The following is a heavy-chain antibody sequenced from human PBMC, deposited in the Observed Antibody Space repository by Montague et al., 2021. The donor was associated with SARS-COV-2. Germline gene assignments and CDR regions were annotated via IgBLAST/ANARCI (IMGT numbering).Heavy chain of an antibody. CDR3: ARGRIEVSMIVVVMTGASYYMDV. V-gene: IGHV4-34*01. CDR2: INHSGSA. J-gene: IGHJ6*03. Sequence: SETLSLTCGVYGGSFSGHYWTWIRQSPGKGLEWIGEINHSGSANYNPSLMSRVTLSVDTSKNQFSLKLRSVTAADTAVYYCARGRIEVSMIVVVMTGASYYMDVWGIGTTVTVSS. CDR1: GGSFSGHY. D-gene: IGHD3-22*01.